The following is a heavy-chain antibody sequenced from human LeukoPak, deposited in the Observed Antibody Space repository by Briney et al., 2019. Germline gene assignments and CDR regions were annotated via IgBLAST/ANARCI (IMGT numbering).Heavy chain of an antibody. CDR3: ARDPLNYYDSSGYDYYYGMDV. CDR2: IYYSGST. CDR1: GGSISSGGYY. Sequence: SETLSLTCTVSGGSISSGGYYWSWIRQHPGTGLEWIGYIYYSGSTYYNPSLKSRVTISVDTSKNQFSLKLSSVTAADTAVYYCARDPLNYYDSSGYDYYYGMDVWGQGTTVTVSS. V-gene: IGHV4-31*03. J-gene: IGHJ6*02. D-gene: IGHD3-22*01.